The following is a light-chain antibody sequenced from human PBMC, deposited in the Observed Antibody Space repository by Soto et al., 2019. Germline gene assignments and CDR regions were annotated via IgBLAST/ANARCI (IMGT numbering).Light chain of an antibody. V-gene: IGKV3-20*01. Sequence: EIVLAQSPATLSLSPGERATLSCRASQSVGTFLAWYQQKPGQAPRLLIYGASSRATGIPDRFSGSGSGTDFTLTISRLEPEDFAVYYCQQYGSSPRTFGQGTKV. CDR1: QSVGTF. CDR2: GAS. J-gene: IGKJ1*01. CDR3: QQYGSSPRT.